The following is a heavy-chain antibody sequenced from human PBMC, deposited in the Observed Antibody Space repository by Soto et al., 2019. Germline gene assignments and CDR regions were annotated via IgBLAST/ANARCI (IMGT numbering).Heavy chain of an antibody. CDR3: ARDLNEVRGVIRTSLYGMDV. CDR1: GFTFSSYG. V-gene: IGHV3-33*01. D-gene: IGHD3-10*01. CDR2: IWYDGSNK. J-gene: IGHJ6*02. Sequence: VQLVESGGGVVQPGRSLRLSCAASGFTFSSYGMHWVRQAPGKGLEWVAVIWYDGSNKYYADSVKGRFTISRDNSKNTLYLQMNSLRAEDTAVYYCARDLNEVRGVIRTSLYGMDVWGQGTTVTVSS.